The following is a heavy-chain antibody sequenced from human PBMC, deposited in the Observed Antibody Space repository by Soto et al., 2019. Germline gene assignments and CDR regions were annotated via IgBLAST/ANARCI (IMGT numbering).Heavy chain of an antibody. J-gene: IGHJ3*02. CDR1: EFAFSSYW. CDR2: IRKDGSQR. CDR3: AREGSPGSSGLYFDAFDI. Sequence: ELHLVESGGGLAQPGGTLTLSCAASEFAFSSYWMTWVRQAPGTGLEWVANIRKDGSQRSYLDYVRGRFTISRDNSKNSLYPQIISLRAEDTALYFCAREGSPGSSGLYFDAFDIWGQGTMVTVSS. V-gene: IGHV3-7*04. D-gene: IGHD6-25*01.